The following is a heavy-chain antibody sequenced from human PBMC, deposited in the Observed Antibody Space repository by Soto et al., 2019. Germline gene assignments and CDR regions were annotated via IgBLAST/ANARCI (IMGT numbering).Heavy chain of an antibody. V-gene: IGHV4-61*01. CDR3: ARDNQQLAGCDY. CDR2: IYYTGST. J-gene: IGHJ4*02. Sequence: PSETLSLTCTVSGGSVNSDNFYWSWIRQPPGRGLEWIGYIYYTGSTNYNPSLKSRVTISIDTSKNQFSLKLSSVTAADTAVYYCARDNQQLAGCDYWGQGTLVTVSS. D-gene: IGHD6-13*01. CDR1: GGSVNSDNFY.